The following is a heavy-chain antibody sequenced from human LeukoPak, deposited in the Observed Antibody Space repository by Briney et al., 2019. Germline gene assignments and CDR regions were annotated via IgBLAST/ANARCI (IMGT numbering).Heavy chain of an antibody. D-gene: IGHD4-11*01. J-gene: IGHJ4*02. V-gene: IGHV3-23*01. CDR2: ITVSGSST. CDR1: GFIFSSHA. Sequence: GGSLRLSCAASGFIFSSHAMSWVRQAPGKGLEWVSAITVSGSSTYYADSLKGRFTISRDNSKNTLYLQMNSLRAEDTAVYYCAKDPGATVTTDYWGQGTLVTVSS. CDR3: AKDPGATVTTDY.